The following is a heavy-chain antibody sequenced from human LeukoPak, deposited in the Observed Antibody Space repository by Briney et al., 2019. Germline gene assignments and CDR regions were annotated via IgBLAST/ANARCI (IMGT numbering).Heavy chain of an antibody. D-gene: IGHD6-6*01. CDR1: GYTFTSYG. J-gene: IGHJ3*02. CDR2: ISAYNGNT. V-gene: IGHV1-18*01. Sequence: ASVKVSCKASGYTFTSYGISWVRQAPGQGLEWMGWISAYNGNTNYAQKLQGRVTMTTDTSTSTAYMELRSLRSDDTAVCYCARAGRIAPRYAFDIWGQGTMVTVSS. CDR3: ARAGRIAPRYAFDI.